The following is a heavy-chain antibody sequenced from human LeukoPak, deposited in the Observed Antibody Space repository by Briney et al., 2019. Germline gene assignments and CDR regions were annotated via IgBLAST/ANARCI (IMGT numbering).Heavy chain of an antibody. D-gene: IGHD3-16*01. J-gene: IGHJ4*02. CDR2: INAGNGNT. CDR1: GYTFTSYA. CDR3: AREGVRGVIDY. V-gene: IGHV1-3*01. Sequence: GASVKVSCKASGYTFTSYAMHWVRQAPGQRLEWMGWINAGNGNTKYAQKLQGRVTMTTDTSTSTAYMELRSLRSDDTAVYYCAREGVRGVIDYWGQGTLVTVSS.